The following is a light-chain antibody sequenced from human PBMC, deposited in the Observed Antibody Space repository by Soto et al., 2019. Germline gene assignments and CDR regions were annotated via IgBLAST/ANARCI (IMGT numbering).Light chain of an antibody. CDR2: ARN. J-gene: IGLJ1*01. V-gene: IGLV2-23*03. Sequence: QSVLTQPASVSGSPGQSITISCTGSSTDVGNYDLVSWYQLHPGKAPKLIIYARNKRPSGVSNRFSVSNSGNTASLTISGLQAEDEADYYCCSSESSTSFSCVFGTGTKLTVL. CDR3: CSSESSTSFSCV. CDR1: STDVGNYDL.